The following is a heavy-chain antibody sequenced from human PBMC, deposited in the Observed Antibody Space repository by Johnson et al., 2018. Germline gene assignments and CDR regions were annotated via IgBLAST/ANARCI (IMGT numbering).Heavy chain of an antibody. CDR1: GFSVRGTY. CDR2: VLNGGST. V-gene: IGHV3-53*01. CDR3: AKGSPQPPLAH. J-gene: IGHJ4*02. Sequence: VQLQESGGGLVLPGGSLRLSCVGSGFSVRGTYMSWVRQAPGKGLEWVSVVLNGGSTYYAESVKGRLSVSINESRNTFSLQMEGLRDDDTAVYYCAKGSPQPPLAHWGRGALVAVTS.